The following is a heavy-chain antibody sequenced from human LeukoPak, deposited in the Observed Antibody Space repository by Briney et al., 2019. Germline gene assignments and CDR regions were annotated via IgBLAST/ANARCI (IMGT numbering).Heavy chain of an antibody. CDR1: GYSFTSFW. D-gene: IGHD2-15*01. CDR3: ARQSCIGESSYRGETDWFDP. Sequence: GESLKISCKGSGYSFTSFWIGWVRQLPGKGLEWMGNIYPGDSETLYSPSFQGQGSISADKSISTAYLQWNSLKAPTTAFYNCARQSCIGESSYRGETDWFDPWGQGTLVTVSS. V-gene: IGHV5-51*01. CDR2: IYPGDSET. J-gene: IGHJ5*02.